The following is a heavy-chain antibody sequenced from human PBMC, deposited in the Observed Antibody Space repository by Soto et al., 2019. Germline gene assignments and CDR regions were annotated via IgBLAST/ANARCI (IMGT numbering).Heavy chain of an antibody. J-gene: IGHJ4*02. CDR3: ARGGDFHS. CDR2: IDSGNGNT. V-gene: IGHV1-3*04. D-gene: IGHD3-3*01. Sequence: QVQLVQSGAEVKNPGASVKISCKASGFTFTTYAIHWLRQSPGQGLERMGWIDSGNGNTKYSQQFQGRVTFTRDTPATTVYMELSRLRFEYTAGYYCARGGDFHSWGQGTLVTASS. CDR1: GFTFTTYA.